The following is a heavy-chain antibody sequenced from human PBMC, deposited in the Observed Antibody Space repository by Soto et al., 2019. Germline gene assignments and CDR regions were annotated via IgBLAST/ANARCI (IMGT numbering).Heavy chain of an antibody. Sequence: TLSLTCAVSGYSISSGYYRGWIRQPPGKGLEWIGSIYHSGSTYYNPSLKSRVTISVDTSKNQFSLKLSSVTAADTAVYYCARGRVYSGYDYYFDYWGQGTLVTVSS. CDR2: IYHSGST. CDR1: GYSISSGYY. J-gene: IGHJ4*02. V-gene: IGHV4-38-2*01. D-gene: IGHD5-12*01. CDR3: ARGRVYSGYDYYFDY.